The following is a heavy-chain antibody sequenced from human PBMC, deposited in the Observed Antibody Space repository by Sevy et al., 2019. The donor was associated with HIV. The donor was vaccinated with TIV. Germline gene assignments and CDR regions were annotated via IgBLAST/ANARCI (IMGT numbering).Heavy chain of an antibody. Sequence: ASVKVSCKASGYTFTNYDINWVRQATGQGLEWMGWMNPNSGNTGYAQKFQGRVTMTRNTSISTAYMELSSLGSEDPAVCYGARGTVLLGIVVVPAARGWFDPWGQGTLVTVSS. V-gene: IGHV1-8*01. J-gene: IGHJ5*02. CDR3: ARGTVLLGIVVVPAARGWFDP. CDR2: MNPNSGNT. D-gene: IGHD2-2*03. CDR1: GYTFTNYD.